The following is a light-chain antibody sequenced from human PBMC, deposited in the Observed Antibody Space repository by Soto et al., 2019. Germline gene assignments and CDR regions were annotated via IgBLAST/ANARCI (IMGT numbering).Light chain of an antibody. CDR3: SSYTTTATRL. CDR2: DVN. V-gene: IGLV2-14*03. J-gene: IGLJ2*01. Sequence: QSVLTQPASVSGSPGQSITISCTGTSSDVGAYNFVSWYQHHPGKAPQLIIYDVNNRPSGVSDRFSGSKSGNTASLTISGLQAEDEADYYCSSYTTTATRLFGGGTTLTVL. CDR1: SSDVGAYNF.